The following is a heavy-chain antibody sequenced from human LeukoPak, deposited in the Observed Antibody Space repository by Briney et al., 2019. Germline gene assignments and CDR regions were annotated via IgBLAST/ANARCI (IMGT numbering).Heavy chain of an antibody. CDR1: GFTFSSYG. J-gene: IGHJ4*02. CDR3: ARDRELNTADY. Sequence: PGGSLRLSCAASGFTFSSYGMHWVRQAPGKGLEWVAVIWYDGSNKYYADSVKGRFTISRDNSKNTLYLQMNSLRAEDTAVYYCARDRELNTADYWGQGTLVTVSS. CDR2: IWYDGSNK. V-gene: IGHV3-33*01. D-gene: IGHD4-17*01.